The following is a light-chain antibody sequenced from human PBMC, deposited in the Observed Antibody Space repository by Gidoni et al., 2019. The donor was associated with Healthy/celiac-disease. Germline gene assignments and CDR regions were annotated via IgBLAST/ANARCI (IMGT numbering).Light chain of an antibody. CDR1: SSDVGGYNY. J-gene: IGLJ3*02. Sequence: QSALTQPASVSGSPGQSITISCTGPSSDVGGYNYVPWYQQHPGKAPKLMIYDVSNRPSGVSNRFSGSKSGNTASLTISGLQAEDEADYYCSSYTSNSTRWVFGGGTKLTVL. CDR2: DVS. V-gene: IGLV2-14*01. CDR3: SSYTSNSTRWV.